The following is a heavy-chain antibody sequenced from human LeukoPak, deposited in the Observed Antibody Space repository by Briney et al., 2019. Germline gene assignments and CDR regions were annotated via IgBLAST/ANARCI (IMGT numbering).Heavy chain of an antibody. CDR1: GFTFSSYA. CDR2: LSGSGGNT. Sequence: GGSLRLSCAASGFTFSSYAMSWVRQAPGKGLEWVSTLSGSGGNTYYADSVQGRFTISSDNSKDTLYLQMNGLRAEDTAVYYCAKDRGSYRLFDYWGQGTLVTVSS. D-gene: IGHD1-26*01. V-gene: IGHV3-23*01. J-gene: IGHJ4*02. CDR3: AKDRGSYRLFDY.